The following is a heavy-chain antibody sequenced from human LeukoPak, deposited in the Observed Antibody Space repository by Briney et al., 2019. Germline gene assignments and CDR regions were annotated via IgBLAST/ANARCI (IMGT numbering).Heavy chain of an antibody. CDR1: GFTFSSYG. CDR3: ATHGSAHYYMDV. Sequence: GGSLRLSCAASGFTFSSYGMSWVRQAPGKGLEWVSGISGSGSGTYYADSVKGRFTITRDNSKNTLHLQMNSLRAEDTAVYYCATHGSAHYYMDVWGKGTTVTISS. V-gene: IGHV3-23*01. D-gene: IGHD2-2*03. CDR2: ISGSGSGT. J-gene: IGHJ6*03.